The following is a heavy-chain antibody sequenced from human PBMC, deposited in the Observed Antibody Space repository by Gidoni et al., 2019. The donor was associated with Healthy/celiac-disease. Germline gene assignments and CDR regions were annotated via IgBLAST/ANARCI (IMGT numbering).Heavy chain of an antibody. CDR2: ISGSGGST. V-gene: IGHV3-23*01. CDR3: AKDLGEYSSSGPDY. D-gene: IGHD6-6*01. CDR1: GFTFSSYA. J-gene: IGHJ4*02. Sequence: EVQLLESGGGLVQPGGSLRLSCAASGFTFSSYAMSWVRQAPGKGLEGVSAISGSGGSTYYADSVKGRFTISRDNSKNTLYLQMNSLRAEDTAVYYCAKDLGEYSSSGPDYWGQGTLVTVSS.